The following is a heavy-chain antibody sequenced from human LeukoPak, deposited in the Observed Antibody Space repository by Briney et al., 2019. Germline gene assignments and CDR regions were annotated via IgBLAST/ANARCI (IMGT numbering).Heavy chain of an antibody. Sequence: ASVKVSCKASGYTFTSYAMHWVRQAPGQRLEWMGWINPNSGGTNYAQKFQGRVTMTRDTSISTAYMELSRLRSDDTAVYYCAIIDGGPVDYWGQGTLVTVSS. J-gene: IGHJ4*02. CDR3: AIIDGGPVDY. CDR1: GYTFTSYA. D-gene: IGHD4-23*01. CDR2: INPNSGGT. V-gene: IGHV1-2*02.